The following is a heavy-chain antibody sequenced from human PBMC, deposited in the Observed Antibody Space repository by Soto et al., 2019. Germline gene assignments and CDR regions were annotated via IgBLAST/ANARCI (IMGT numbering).Heavy chain of an antibody. D-gene: IGHD3-22*01. CDR1: GFTFSSYA. Sequence: EVQLLESGGGLVQPRGSLRLSCAASGFTFSSYAMSWVRQAPGKGLEWVSAISGSGGSTYYADSVKGRFTISRDNSKNTLYLQMNSLRAEDTAVYYCAKRGYYYDSSGYVAHWGQGTLVTVSS. V-gene: IGHV3-23*01. CDR2: ISGSGGST. CDR3: AKRGYYYDSSGYVAH. J-gene: IGHJ1*01.